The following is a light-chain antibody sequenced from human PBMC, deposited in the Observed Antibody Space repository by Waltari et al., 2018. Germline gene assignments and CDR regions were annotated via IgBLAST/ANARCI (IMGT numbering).Light chain of an antibody. CDR3: QQYNSDSLLS. V-gene: IGKV1-5*03. CDR1: QSISKW. Sequence: DIQMIQSPSTLSASVGDRVIFSCRASQSISKWLAWYQQKPGKAPKLLIYKASTLESGVPSRFSGSGSGTEFTLTISSLQPEDFATYYCQQYNSDSLLSFGGGTKVEIK. J-gene: IGKJ4*01. CDR2: KAS.